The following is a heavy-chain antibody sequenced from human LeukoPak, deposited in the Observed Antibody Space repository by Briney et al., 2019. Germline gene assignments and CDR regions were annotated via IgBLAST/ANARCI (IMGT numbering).Heavy chain of an antibody. D-gene: IGHD3-22*01. V-gene: IGHV5-51*01. Sequence: GESLKISCKGSGSSFTSYWIGWVRQMPGKGLEWMGIIYPGDSDTRYSPSFQGQVTISADKSISTAYLQWSSLKASDTAMYYCARLPLYYYDSSGTYCDYWGQGTLVTVSS. CDR1: GSSFTSYW. J-gene: IGHJ4*02. CDR2: IYPGDSDT. CDR3: ARLPLYYYDSSGTYCDY.